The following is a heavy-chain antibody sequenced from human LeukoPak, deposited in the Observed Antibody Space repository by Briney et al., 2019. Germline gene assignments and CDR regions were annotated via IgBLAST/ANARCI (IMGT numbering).Heavy chain of an antibody. CDR3: AREVMVRGVIPYYYYGMDV. CDR1: GYTFTGYY. J-gene: IGHJ6*02. D-gene: IGHD3-10*01. CDR2: INPNSGGT. V-gene: IGHV1-2*02. Sequence: ASVKVSCKASGYTFTGYYMHWVRQAPGQGLEWMGWINPNSGGTNYAQKFQGRVTMTRDTSISTAYMELSRLRSDDTAVYYRAREVMVRGVIPYYYYGMDVWGQGTTVTVSS.